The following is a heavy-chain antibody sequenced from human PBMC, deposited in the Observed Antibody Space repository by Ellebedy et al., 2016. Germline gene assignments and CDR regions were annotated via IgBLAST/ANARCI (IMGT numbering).Heavy chain of an antibody. CDR3: ARVYYYGSGSYRFDY. Sequence: SVKVSXXASGYTFTSYGISWVRQAPGQGLEWMGGIIPIFGTANYAQKFQGRVTITADESTSTAYMELSSLRSEDTAVYYCARVYYYGSGSYRFDYWGQGTLVTVSS. V-gene: IGHV1-69*13. J-gene: IGHJ4*02. CDR1: GYTFTSYG. CDR2: IIPIFGTA. D-gene: IGHD3-10*01.